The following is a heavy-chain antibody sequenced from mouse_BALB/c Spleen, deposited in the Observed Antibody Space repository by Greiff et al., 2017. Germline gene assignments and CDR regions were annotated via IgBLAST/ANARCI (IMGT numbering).Heavy chain of an antibody. J-gene: IGHJ4*01. Sequence: EVQRVESGGGLVQPGGSMKLSCVASGFTFSNYWMKWVRQSPEKGLEWVAEIRLKSNNYATHYAESVKGRFTISRDDSKSSVYLQMNNLRAEDTGIYYCTRAIYYGNLGAMDYWGQGTSVTVSS. D-gene: IGHD2-1*01. CDR3: TRAIYYGNLGAMDY. CDR2: IRLKSNNYAT. V-gene: IGHV6-6*02. CDR1: GFTFSNYW.